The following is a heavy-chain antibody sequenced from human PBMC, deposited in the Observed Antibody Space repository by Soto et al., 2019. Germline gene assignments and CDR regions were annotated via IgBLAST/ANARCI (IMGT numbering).Heavy chain of an antibody. CDR3: ARGRYGDY. Sequence: QIHLVQSGAEVKKPGASVKVSCKGSGYGFTTYGITWVRQAPGQGLEWMAWISAHNGNTNSAQKLKGRVTVTRDTSTSTAYMELRSLRSDDTAVYYCARGRYGDYWGQGALVTVSS. CDR1: GYGFTTYG. V-gene: IGHV1-18*01. D-gene: IGHD1-1*01. J-gene: IGHJ4*02. CDR2: ISAHNGNT.